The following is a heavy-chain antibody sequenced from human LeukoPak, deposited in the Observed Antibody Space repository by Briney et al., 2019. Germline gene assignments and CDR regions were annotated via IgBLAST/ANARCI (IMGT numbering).Heavy chain of an antibody. V-gene: IGHV4-39*01. D-gene: IGHD1-7*01. J-gene: IGHJ6*03. CDR3: TRTGGTIGYYYYHMDV. CDR1: GGSISSSTYY. Sequence: SETLSLTCTVSGGSISSSTYYWGWIHQPPGKGLEWIGSIYYSGSTYYNPSLKSRVTISVDTSKNQFSLKLRSVTAADTAVYYCTRTGGTIGYYYYHMDVWGKGTTVTVSS. CDR2: IYYSGST.